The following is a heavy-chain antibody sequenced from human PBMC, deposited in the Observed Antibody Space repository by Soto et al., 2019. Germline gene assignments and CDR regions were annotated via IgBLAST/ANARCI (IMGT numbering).Heavy chain of an antibody. CDR3: ARHKASVTTDWDGDDAFDI. V-gene: IGHV1-18*01. CDR2: ISAYNGNT. J-gene: IGHJ3*02. CDR1: GYTFTSYG. Sequence: QVQLVQSGAEVKKPGASVKVSCKASGYTFTSYGISWVRQAPGQGLAWMGWISAYNGNTNYAQKLQGRVTMTTDTCTSPAYMELRSLRTDDTAVYYCARHKASVTTDWDGDDAFDIWGHGTMVTVSS. D-gene: IGHD4-17*01.